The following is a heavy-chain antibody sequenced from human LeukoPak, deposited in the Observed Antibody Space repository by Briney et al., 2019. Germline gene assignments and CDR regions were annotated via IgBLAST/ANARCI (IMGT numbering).Heavy chain of an antibody. Sequence: SETLSLTCTGSGGSISSYYWSWIRQPPGKGLEWIGYIYYSGSTNYNPSLKSRVTISVDTSKNQFSLKLSSVTAADTAVYYCARASFWSGYYRVDAFDIWGRGTMVTVSS. CDR2: IYYSGST. D-gene: IGHD3-3*01. CDR1: GGSISSYY. V-gene: IGHV4-59*01. J-gene: IGHJ3*02. CDR3: ARASFWSGYYRVDAFDI.